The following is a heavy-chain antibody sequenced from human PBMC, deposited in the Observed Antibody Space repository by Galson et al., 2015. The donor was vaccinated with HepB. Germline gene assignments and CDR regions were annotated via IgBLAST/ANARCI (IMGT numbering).Heavy chain of an antibody. J-gene: IGHJ3*02. CDR3: ARIMVRGVIMPPDAFDI. V-gene: IGHV3-11*06. CDR2: ISSSSSYT. CDR1: GFTFSDYY. D-gene: IGHD3-10*01. Sequence: SLRLSCAASGFTFSDYYMSWIRQAPGKGLEWVSYISSSSSYTNYADSVKGRFTISRDNAKNSLYLQMNSLRAEDTAVYYCARIMVRGVIMPPDAFDIWGQGTMVTVSS.